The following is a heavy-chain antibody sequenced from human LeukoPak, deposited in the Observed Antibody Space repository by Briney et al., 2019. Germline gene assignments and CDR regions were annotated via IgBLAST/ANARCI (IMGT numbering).Heavy chain of an antibody. Sequence: PAGSLRLSCVSSGFTFGNYWMNWVRRAPGKGLEWVASINEGGSGNFYVGSVKDRITISKDNTRNSLAPQINSLTVEDTAIYYCARDDGDVWGTGTPVTVSS. CDR3: ARDDGDV. CDR2: INEGGSGN. CDR1: GFTFGNYW. V-gene: IGHV3-7*01. J-gene: IGHJ6*04.